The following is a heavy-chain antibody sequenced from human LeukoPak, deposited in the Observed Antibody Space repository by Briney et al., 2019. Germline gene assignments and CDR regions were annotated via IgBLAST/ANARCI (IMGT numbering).Heavy chain of an antibody. CDR3: AREDVVLVDAVRYYYYGMDV. J-gene: IGHJ6*02. CDR2: ISYDGSNE. Sequence: GGSLRLSCAASGFTFNSYGMHWVRQAPGKGLEWVAVISYDGSNEYYADSVKGRFTISRDNSKNTLYLQMNSLRGEDTAVYYCAREDVVLVDAVRYYYYGMDVWGQGTTVTVSS. CDR1: GFTFNSYG. V-gene: IGHV3-30*03. D-gene: IGHD2-8*01.